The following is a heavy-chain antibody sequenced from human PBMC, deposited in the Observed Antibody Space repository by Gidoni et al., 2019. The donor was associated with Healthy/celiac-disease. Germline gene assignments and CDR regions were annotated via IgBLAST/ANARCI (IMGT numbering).Heavy chain of an antibody. J-gene: IGHJ6*02. Sequence: EVQLVESGGGLVQPGGSLRLSCAASGFTFSSYDMHWVRQATGKGLEWVSAIGTAGDTYYPGSGKGRFTISRENAKNALYLQMNSLRAGDTAVYYCARGESTGTPDRDYYYYGMDVWGQGTTVTVSS. CDR3: ARGESTGTPDRDYYYYGMDV. CDR1: GFTFSSYD. D-gene: IGHD1-1*01. V-gene: IGHV3-13*04. CDR2: IGTAGDT.